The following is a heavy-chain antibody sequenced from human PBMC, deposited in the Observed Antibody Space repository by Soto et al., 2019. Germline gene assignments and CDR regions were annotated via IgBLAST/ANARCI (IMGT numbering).Heavy chain of an antibody. V-gene: IGHV3-74*01. D-gene: IGHD5-12*01. CDR1: GFTFSRYW. J-gene: IGHJ6*04. CDR2: INSDGSIT. Sequence: GGSLRLSCAASGFTFSRYWMHWVRQAPGKGLVWVSRINSDGSITNYADSVKGRFTISRDNAKNTLYLHMNSLRAEDTAVYYCARQEGAAFYDGAMDVWGEGTTVTVPS. CDR3: ARQEGAAFYDGAMDV.